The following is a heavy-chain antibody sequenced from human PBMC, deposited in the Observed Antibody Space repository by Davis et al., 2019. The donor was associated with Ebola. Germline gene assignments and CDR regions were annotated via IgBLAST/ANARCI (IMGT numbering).Heavy chain of an antibody. CDR2: ISPDGVYI. CDR3: VRQNPVGVSPAVAVAGMFDH. J-gene: IGHJ4*02. V-gene: IGHV3-23*01. D-gene: IGHD6-19*01. CDR1: GFTFSTYA. Sequence: GESLKISCAASGFTFSTYAMSWVRQAPGKGLEWLSSISPDGVYIYYEDSVKGRFTTSRDNSKTTLYLQMNSLSAEDTAIYYCVRQNPVGVSPAVAVAGMFDHWGQGTLVTVSS.